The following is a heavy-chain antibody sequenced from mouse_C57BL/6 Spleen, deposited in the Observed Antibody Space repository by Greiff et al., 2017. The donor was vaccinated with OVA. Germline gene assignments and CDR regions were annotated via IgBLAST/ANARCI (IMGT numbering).Heavy chain of an antibody. Sequence: EVQLQQPGAELVKPGASVKISCKASGYSFTGYYMHWVKQSSEKSLEWIGEINPSTGGTSYNQKFKGKATLTVDKSSSTAYMQLKSLTSEDSAVYYCARRGIYYGNYDWGQGTLVTVSA. J-gene: IGHJ3*01. D-gene: IGHD2-1*01. CDR1: GYSFTGYY. CDR2: INPSTGGT. V-gene: IGHV1-43*01. CDR3: ARRGIYYGNYD.